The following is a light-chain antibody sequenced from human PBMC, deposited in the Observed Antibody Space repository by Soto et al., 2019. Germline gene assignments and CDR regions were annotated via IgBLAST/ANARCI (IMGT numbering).Light chain of an antibody. V-gene: IGKV1-33*01. CDR2: GAS. CDR3: QQYDNLLYT. Sequence: DIQLTQSPSSLSASVGDRVTITCQASQDISKSLNWYQQRPGKAPNLLIHGASSLETGVPSRFSGSGSGTHVTFTISSLQPEDFATYYCQQYDNLLYTCGQGTKLEMK. J-gene: IGKJ2*01. CDR1: QDISKS.